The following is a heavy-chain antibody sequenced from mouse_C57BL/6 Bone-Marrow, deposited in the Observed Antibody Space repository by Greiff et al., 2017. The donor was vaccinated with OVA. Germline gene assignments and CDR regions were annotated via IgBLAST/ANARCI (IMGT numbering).Heavy chain of an antibody. CDR3: KGNWDFDY. D-gene: IGHD4-1*01. Sequence: VKLMESGAELVRPGASVTLSCKASGYTFTDYEMHWVKQTPVHGLEWIGAIDPETGGTAYNQKFKGKAILTADKSSSTAYMELRILTSEDSAVYYCKGNWDFDYWGQGTTLTVSS. V-gene: IGHV1-15*01. J-gene: IGHJ2*01. CDR2: IDPETGGT. CDR1: GYTFTDYE.